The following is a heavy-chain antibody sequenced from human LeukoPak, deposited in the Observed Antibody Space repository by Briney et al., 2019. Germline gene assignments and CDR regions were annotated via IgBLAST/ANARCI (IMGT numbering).Heavy chain of an antibody. CDR2: INSDGSST. D-gene: IGHD3-10*01. CDR1: GFTFSSYW. J-gene: IGHJ4*02. CDR3: ARDHPILLWFGERTYYFDY. Sequence: PGGPLRLSCAASGFTFSSYWMHWVRQAPGKGLVWVSRINSDGSSTSYADSVKGRFTISRDNAKNTLYLQMNSLRAEDTAVYYCARDHPILLWFGERTYYFDYWGQGTLVTVSS. V-gene: IGHV3-74*01.